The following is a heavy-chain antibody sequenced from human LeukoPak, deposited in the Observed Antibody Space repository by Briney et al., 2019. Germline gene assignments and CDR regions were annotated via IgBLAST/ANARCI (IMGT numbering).Heavy chain of an antibody. CDR3: ARGGSYLSAFDI. Sequence: GGSLRLSCAASGFTFSSYSMNWVRQAPGKGLEWVSSISSSSSYIYYADSVKGRFTISRDNSKNTLYLQMNSLRAEDTAVYYCARGGSYLSAFDIWGQGPMVTVSS. CDR2: ISSSSSYI. D-gene: IGHD1-26*01. V-gene: IGHV3-21*04. J-gene: IGHJ3*02. CDR1: GFTFSSYS.